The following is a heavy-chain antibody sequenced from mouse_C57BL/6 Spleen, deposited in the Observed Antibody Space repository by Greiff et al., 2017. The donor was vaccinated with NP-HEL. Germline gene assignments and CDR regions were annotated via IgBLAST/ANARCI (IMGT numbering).Heavy chain of an antibody. D-gene: IGHD1-3*01. J-gene: IGHJ3*01. V-gene: IGHV5-12*01. Sequence: EVQRVESGGGLVQPGGSLKLSCAASGFTFSDYYMYWVRQTPEKRLEWVAYISNGGGSTYYPDTVKGRFTISRDNAKNTLYLQMSRLKSEDTAMYYCARHDNYPFAYWGQGTLVTVSA. CDR3: ARHDNYPFAY. CDR2: ISNGGGST. CDR1: GFTFSDYY.